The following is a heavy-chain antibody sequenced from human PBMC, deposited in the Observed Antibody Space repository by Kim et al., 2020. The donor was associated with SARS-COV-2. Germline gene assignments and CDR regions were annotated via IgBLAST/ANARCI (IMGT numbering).Heavy chain of an antibody. CDR1: GGSFSGYY. V-gene: IGHV4-34*01. D-gene: IGHD1-1*01. CDR2: INHSGST. CDR3: AGRRVH. Sequence: SETLSLTCAVYGGSFSGYYWSWIRQPPGKGLEWIGEINHSGSTNYNPSLKSRVTISVDTSKNQFSLKLSSVTAADTAVYYCAGRRVHWGQGTLVTVSS. J-gene: IGHJ4*02.